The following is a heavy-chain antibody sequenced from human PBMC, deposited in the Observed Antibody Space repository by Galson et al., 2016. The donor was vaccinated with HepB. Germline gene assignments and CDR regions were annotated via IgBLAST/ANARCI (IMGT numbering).Heavy chain of an antibody. CDR3: ARGDYGAYSPFGMDV. V-gene: IGHV3-33*01. CDR1: GSTFSSYG. CDR2: IWYDGSNK. D-gene: IGHD4-17*01. Sequence: SLRLSCAASGSTFSSYGMHWVRQAPGKGLKWVAVIWYDGSNKQFADSVKGRFTISRDNSKNTVYLQMNSLRAEDTAVYYCARGDYGAYSPFGMDVWGQGTTVTVTS. J-gene: IGHJ6*02.